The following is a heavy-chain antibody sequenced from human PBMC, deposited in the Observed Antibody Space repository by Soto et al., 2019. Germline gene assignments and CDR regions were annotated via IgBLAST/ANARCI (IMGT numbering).Heavy chain of an antibody. CDR3: ARVKGSGSWVYYYMDV. Sequence: SETLSLTCTVSGGSISSYYWSWIRQPPGKGLEWIGYIYYSGSTNYNPSLKSRVTISVDTSKNQFSLKLSSVTAADTAVYYCARVKGSGSWVYYYMDVWGKGTTVTVS. CDR1: GGSISSYY. J-gene: IGHJ6*03. D-gene: IGHD3-10*01. V-gene: IGHV4-59*01. CDR2: IYYSGST.